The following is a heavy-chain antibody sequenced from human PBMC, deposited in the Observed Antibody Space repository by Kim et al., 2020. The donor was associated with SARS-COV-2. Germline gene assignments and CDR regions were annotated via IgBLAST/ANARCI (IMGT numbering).Heavy chain of an antibody. Sequence: SETLSLTCTVSGGSISSYYWSWIRQPPGKGLEWIGYIYYSGSTNYNPSLKSRVTISVDTSKNQFSLKLSSVTAADTAVYYCARGEGYCRGGSCHDAFDIWGQGTMVTVSS. CDR3: ARGEGYCRGGSCHDAFDI. J-gene: IGHJ3*02. V-gene: IGHV4-59*13. CDR1: GGSISSYY. CDR2: IYYSGST. D-gene: IGHD2-15*01.